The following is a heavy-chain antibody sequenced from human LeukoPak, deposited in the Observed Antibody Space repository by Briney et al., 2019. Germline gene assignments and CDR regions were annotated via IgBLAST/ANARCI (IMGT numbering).Heavy chain of an antibody. CDR1: GFTFSNSA. J-gene: IGHJ4*02. CDR2: ISDSGSTI. Sequence: GGSLRLSCGASGFTFSNSAMIWARQAPGKGLEWVSTISDSGSTINYAESVKGRFTISRDNAENSLYLQMNSLRVEDTAVYYCARAPTVLVGYCSSSSCQADYWGQGTLVTVSS. V-gene: IGHV3-23*01. D-gene: IGHD2-2*01. CDR3: ARAPTVLVGYCSSSSCQADY.